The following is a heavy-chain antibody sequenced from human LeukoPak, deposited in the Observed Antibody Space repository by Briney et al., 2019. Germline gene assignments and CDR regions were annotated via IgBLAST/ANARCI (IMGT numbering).Heavy chain of an antibody. V-gene: IGHV3-21*01. Sequence: PGGSLRLSCAASGFTFSSYSMNWVRQAPGKGLEWVSSISSSSSYIYYADSVKGRFTISRDNAKNSLYLQMNSLRAEDTAVYYCARAHGDYLPYVGYWGQGTLVTVSS. CDR2: ISSSSSYI. CDR3: ARAHGDYLPYVGY. J-gene: IGHJ4*02. CDR1: GFTFSSYS. D-gene: IGHD4-17*01.